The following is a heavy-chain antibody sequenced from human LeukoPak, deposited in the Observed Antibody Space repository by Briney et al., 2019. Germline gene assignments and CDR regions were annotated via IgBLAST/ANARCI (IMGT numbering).Heavy chain of an antibody. V-gene: IGHV1-2*04. CDR3: ARVNALYCSSTTCLFDY. J-gene: IGHJ4*02. CDR2: INPNSGGT. D-gene: IGHD2-2*01. Sequence: ASVKVSCKASGYTFTGYYMHWVRQAPGQGLEWMGWINPNSGGTYSAQKFQGWVTMTRDTSISTAYMELSRLTSDDTAVYYCARVNALYCSSTTCLFDYWGQGTLVTVSS. CDR1: GYTFTGYY.